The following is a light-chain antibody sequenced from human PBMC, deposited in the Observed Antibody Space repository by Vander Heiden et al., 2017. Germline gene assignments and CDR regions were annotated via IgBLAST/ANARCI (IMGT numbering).Light chain of an antibody. CDR2: GNN. CDR3: QSFDSSLSAYV. CDR1: TSHIDAVYD. J-gene: IGLJ1*01. V-gene: IGLV1-40*01. Sequence: QSVLTQQPSVSGAPGQRVPHSCTGSTSHIDAVYDVPWDQHLLGPAPQLLIYGNNNRPTGVPGRFSGSKSGTSASLAITGLQAEDETDYYCQSFDSSLSAYVFGAGTKVTVL.